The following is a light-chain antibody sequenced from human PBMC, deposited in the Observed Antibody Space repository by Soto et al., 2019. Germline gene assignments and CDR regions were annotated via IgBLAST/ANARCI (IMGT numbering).Light chain of an antibody. CDR3: QQSYSTPT. Sequence: DIQMTQSPSTLSASVGDRVTITCRASQSISSWLAWYQQKPGKAPKLLIYKASSLESLVPSRFSGSGSGTDFTLTISSLQPEEFATYYCQQSYSTPTVGQGTRLEIK. J-gene: IGKJ5*01. V-gene: IGKV1-5*03. CDR2: KAS. CDR1: QSISSW.